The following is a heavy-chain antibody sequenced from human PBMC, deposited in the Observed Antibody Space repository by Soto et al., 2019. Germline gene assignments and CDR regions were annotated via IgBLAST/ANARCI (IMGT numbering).Heavy chain of an antibody. CDR3: ARDSYPTGAMDV. V-gene: IGHV3-53*01. Sequence: GGSLRLSCAASAFTVSSNNMSWVRQAPGKGLEWVSVIYSGGNTYYADSVKGRFTISRDNSKNTLYLQMNSLRVEDTAVYYCARDSYPTGAMDVWRQGTTVTVSS. D-gene: IGHD4-4*01. CDR1: AFTVSSNN. J-gene: IGHJ6*02. CDR2: IYSGGNT.